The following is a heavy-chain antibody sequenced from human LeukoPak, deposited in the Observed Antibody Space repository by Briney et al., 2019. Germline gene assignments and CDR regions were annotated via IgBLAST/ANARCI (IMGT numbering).Heavy chain of an antibody. CDR3: AKDIAIAVAGSYGMDV. J-gene: IGHJ6*02. CDR2: ISYDGSNK. Sequence: GGSLRLSCAASGFTFSSYGMHWVRQAPGKGLEWVAVISYDGSNKYYADSVKGRFAISRDNSKNTLYLQMNSLRAEDTAVYYCAKDIAIAVAGSYGMDVWGQGTTVTVSS. D-gene: IGHD6-19*01. V-gene: IGHV3-30*18. CDR1: GFTFSSYG.